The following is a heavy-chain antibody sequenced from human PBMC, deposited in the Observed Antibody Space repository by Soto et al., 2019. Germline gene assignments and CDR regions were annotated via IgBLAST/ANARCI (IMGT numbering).Heavy chain of an antibody. CDR2: IYYSGST. Sequence: SETLSLTCTVSGGSISSYYWSWIRQPPGKGLEWIGYIYYSGSTNYNPSLKSRVTISVDTSKNQFSLKLSSVTAAGTAVYYCARCDLNPLWYSGYDYWGQGTLVTVSS. V-gene: IGHV4-59*01. D-gene: IGHD5-12*01. J-gene: IGHJ4*02. CDR1: GGSISSYY. CDR3: ARCDLNPLWYSGYDY.